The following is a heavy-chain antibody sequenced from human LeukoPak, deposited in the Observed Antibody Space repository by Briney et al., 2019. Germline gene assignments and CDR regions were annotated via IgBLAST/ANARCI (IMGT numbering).Heavy chain of an antibody. J-gene: IGHJ3*02. Sequence: GQSLQISCKGSGYRFTSYWIGWVRQLPGKGLEWMGIIYPGDSDTTYSPSFQGQVTISADKSISTAYLQWSSLKASDTAMYYCARHRTAMGDHDAFDIWGQGTMVTVSS. CDR1: GYRFTSYW. CDR3: ARHRTAMGDHDAFDI. D-gene: IGHD5-18*01. CDR2: IYPGDSDT. V-gene: IGHV5-51*01.